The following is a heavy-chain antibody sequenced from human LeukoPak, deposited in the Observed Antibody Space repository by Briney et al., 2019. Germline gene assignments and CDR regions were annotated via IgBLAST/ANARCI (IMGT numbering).Heavy chain of an antibody. Sequence: SETLSLTCAVYGGSFSGYFWNWIRQPPGKGLEWIGEINHSGSTNYNPSLKSRVTISVDTSKNQFSLKLSSVTAADTAVHYCARGSDDSSGYYFWFDPWGQGTLVTVSS. V-gene: IGHV4-34*01. CDR1: GGSFSGYF. CDR3: ARGSDDSSGYYFWFDP. J-gene: IGHJ5*02. CDR2: INHSGST. D-gene: IGHD3-22*01.